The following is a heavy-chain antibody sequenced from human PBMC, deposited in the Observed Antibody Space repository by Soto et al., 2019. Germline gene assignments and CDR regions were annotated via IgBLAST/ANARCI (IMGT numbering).Heavy chain of an antibody. CDR3: AKAGCSGGTCYLYHFDY. CDR1: GFTFSIYA. V-gene: IGHV3-23*01. Sequence: GGSLRLSCAASGFTFSIYAMSWVRQAPGKGLEWVSTISGRGGNTYYADSVKGRFTLSRDNSRNTLYLQMDSLRVDDSAVYSCAKAGCSGGTCYLYHFDYWGQGALVTVPS. CDR2: ISGRGGNT. D-gene: IGHD2-15*01. J-gene: IGHJ4*02.